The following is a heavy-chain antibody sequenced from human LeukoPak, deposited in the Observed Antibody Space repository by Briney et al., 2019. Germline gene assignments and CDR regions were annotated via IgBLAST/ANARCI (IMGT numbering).Heavy chain of an antibody. CDR1: GYSISSSNW. V-gene: IGHV4-28*06. D-gene: IGHD3-22*01. CDR3: ARIVVDNPDFYYYYMDV. CDR2: IYYSGST. Sequence: PSDTLSLTCAVSGYSISSSNWWGWIRQPPGKGLEWIGYIYYSGSTNYNPSLKSRVTMSVDTSKNQFSLKLSSVTALDTAVYYCARIVVDNPDFYYYYMDVWGKGTTVTVSS. J-gene: IGHJ6*03.